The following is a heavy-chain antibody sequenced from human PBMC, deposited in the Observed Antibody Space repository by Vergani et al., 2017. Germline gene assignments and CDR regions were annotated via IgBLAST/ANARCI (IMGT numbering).Heavy chain of an antibody. J-gene: IGHJ5*02. CDR2: TWYDGNNK. CDR3: ARDLRLLYNRFDP. Sequence: QGKGGEEGGGVVEPGRSLRLSCAASGFTFNQYGMHWVRQAPGKGLEWVAVTWYDGNNKQYADSVKGRFTISRDNSKSTMYLQMNSLRDEDTGVYYCARDLRLLYNRFDPWGQGTLVTVSS. D-gene: IGHD1-14*01. V-gene: IGHV3-33*01. CDR1: GFTFNQYG.